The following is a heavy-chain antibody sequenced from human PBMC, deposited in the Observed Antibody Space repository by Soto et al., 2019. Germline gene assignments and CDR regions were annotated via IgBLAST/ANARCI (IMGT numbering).Heavy chain of an antibody. CDR2: ISAYNGNT. CDR1: GYTFTSYG. J-gene: IGHJ6*02. V-gene: IGHV1-18*04. Sequence: ASVKVSCKASGYTFTSYGISWVRQAPGQGLEWMGWISAYNGNTNYAQKLQGRVTMTTDTSASTAYMELRSLRSDDTAVYYCARELYDFWSGSRVQMDVWGQGTTVTVSS. CDR3: ARELYDFWSGSRVQMDV. D-gene: IGHD3-3*01.